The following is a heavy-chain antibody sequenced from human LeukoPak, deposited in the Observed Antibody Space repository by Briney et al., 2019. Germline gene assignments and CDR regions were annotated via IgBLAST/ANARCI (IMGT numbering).Heavy chain of an antibody. D-gene: IGHD5-18*01. CDR3: AKTSEIQLWPSYVDY. J-gene: IGHJ4*02. Sequence: SVKVSCKASGGTFSSYAINWVRQAPGQGLEWMGGIIPIFGTANYAQKFQGRVTMTRDTSISTVYMDLSRLRSDDTAVYYCAKTSEIQLWPSYVDYWGQGTLVTVSS. CDR1: GGTFSSYA. V-gene: IGHV1-69*05. CDR2: IIPIFGTA.